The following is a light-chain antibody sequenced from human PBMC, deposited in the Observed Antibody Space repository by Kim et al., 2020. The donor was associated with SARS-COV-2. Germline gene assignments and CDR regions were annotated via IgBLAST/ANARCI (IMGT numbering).Light chain of an antibody. CDR1: SSDVGRSEY. J-gene: IGLJ1*01. CDR3: STDAGDNNFV. CDR2: KVT. V-gene: IGLV2-8*01. Sequence: GQSVIISCSGTSSDVGRSEYVSWYQKSPGKAPRLLIYKVTKRPSGVPDRFSGSKYGLTASLTVSGLQTEDEADYYCSTDAGDNNFVFGTGTKVTVL.